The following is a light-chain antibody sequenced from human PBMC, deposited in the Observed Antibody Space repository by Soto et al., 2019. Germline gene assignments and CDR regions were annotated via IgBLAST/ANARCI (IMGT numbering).Light chain of an antibody. CDR1: QSLSASY. J-gene: IGKJ1*01. CDR2: RAS. Sequence: EIVLTQSPGTLYLSPGERATLFCRASQSLSASYLAWYQQKPGQAPRLLVYRASSRATGIPDRFSGSGSGTDFTLILASQQPDDFATYYCPQYETFSGTFGPGTKVEI. CDR3: PQYETFSGT. V-gene: IGKV3-20*01.